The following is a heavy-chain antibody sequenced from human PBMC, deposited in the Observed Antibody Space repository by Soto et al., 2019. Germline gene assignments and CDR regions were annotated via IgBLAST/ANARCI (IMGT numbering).Heavy chain of an antibody. CDR1: GFTFSSYG. D-gene: IGHD2-2*01. V-gene: IGHV3-33*01. Sequence: GGSLRLSCAASGFTFSSYGMHWVRQAPGKGLEWVAVIWYDGSNKYYADSVKGRFTISRDNSKNTLYLLMNSLRAEDTAVYYCAREGPQDIVVVSAAMMMRRGFDFWGQGTLVTLSS. CDR3: AREGPQDIVVVSAAMMMRRGFDF. J-gene: IGHJ4*02. CDR2: IWYDGSNK.